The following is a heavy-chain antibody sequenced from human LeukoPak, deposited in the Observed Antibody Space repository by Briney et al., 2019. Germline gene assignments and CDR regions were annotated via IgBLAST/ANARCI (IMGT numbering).Heavy chain of an antibody. V-gene: IGHV3-7*01. CDR1: GFTFSAYW. D-gene: IGHD1-26*01. J-gene: IGHJ4*02. Sequence: GGSLRLSCTASGFTFSAYWMSWVRQAPGKGLEWVANIKQDETEKYYVDSVKGRFTISRDNAENSLYLQMSSLRAEDTAVYYCAKVRALVGGSSSIDHWGQGTLVTVSS. CDR2: IKQDETEK. CDR3: AKVRALVGGSSSIDH.